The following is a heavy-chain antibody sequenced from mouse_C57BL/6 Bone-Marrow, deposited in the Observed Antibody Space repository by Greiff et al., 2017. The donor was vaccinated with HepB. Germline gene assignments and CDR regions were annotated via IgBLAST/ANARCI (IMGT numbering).Heavy chain of an antibody. CDR3: ARWLLGFAY. J-gene: IGHJ3*01. V-gene: IGHV5-17*01. D-gene: IGHD2-3*01. CDR2: ISSGSSTI. CDR1: GFTFSDYG. Sequence: DVMLVESGGGLVKPGGSLKLSCAASGFTFSDYGMHWVRQAPEKGLEWVAYISSGSSTIYYADTVKGRFTISRDNAKNTLFLQMTSLRSEDTAMYYCARWLLGFAYWGQGTLVTVSA.